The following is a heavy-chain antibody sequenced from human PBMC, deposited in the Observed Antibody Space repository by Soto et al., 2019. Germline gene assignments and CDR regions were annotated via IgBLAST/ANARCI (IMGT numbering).Heavy chain of an antibody. D-gene: IGHD6-25*01. J-gene: IGHJ4*02. V-gene: IGHV3-30*18. CDR3: AKDRYSSGQALSDY. CDR1: GFTFSSYG. CDR2: ISDDGSNK. Sequence: GGSLRLSCAASGFTFSSYGMHWVRQAPGKGLEWVAVISDDGSNKNYANSVKGRFTISRDNSKNTLYLQMNSLRAEDTAVYYCAKDRYSSGQALSDYWGQGTLVTVSS.